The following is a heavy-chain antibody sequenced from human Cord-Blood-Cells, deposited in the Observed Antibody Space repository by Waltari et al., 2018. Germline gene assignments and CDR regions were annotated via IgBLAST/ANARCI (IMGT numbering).Heavy chain of an antibody. Sequence: QVQLQESGPGLVKPSQTLSLTCTVSGGSISSGGYYWSWIRQHPGKGLEWIGYIYYSGSTYYNPSLKSLVTISVDTSKNLFSLKLSSVTAADTAVYYCARDSDDSSGYYYDYWGQGTLVTVSS. CDR1: GGSISSGGYY. CDR2: IYYSGST. D-gene: IGHD3-22*01. V-gene: IGHV4-31*01. J-gene: IGHJ4*02. CDR3: ARDSDDSSGYYYDY.